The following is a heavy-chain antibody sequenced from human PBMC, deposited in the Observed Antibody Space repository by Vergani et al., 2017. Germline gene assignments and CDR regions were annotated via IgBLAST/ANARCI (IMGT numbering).Heavy chain of an antibody. D-gene: IGHD6-19*01. Sequence: QVQLQESGPGLVKPSQTLSLTCTVSGGSISSGGYYWSWIRQHPGKGLEWIGYIYYSGSTYYNPSLKSRVTISVDTSKNQFSLKLSAVTAADTAVYYCASTWGLSSGWYYGMDVWGQGTTVTVSS. CDR2: IYYSGST. CDR1: GGSISSGGYY. J-gene: IGHJ6*02. V-gene: IGHV4-31*03. CDR3: ASTWGLSSGWYYGMDV.